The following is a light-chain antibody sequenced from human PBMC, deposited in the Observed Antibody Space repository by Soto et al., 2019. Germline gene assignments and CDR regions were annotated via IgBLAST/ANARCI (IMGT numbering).Light chain of an antibody. CDR3: QRVNSYQPVP. J-gene: IGKJ5*01. CDR2: AAS. Sequence: DIQLTQSPSFLSASVGDRVTITCRASQGISSYLAWYQQKPGKAPKLLIYAASTLQSGVPSRFSGSGSGTEFTLTISSLQPEDFATYYCQRVNSYQPVPFGHEISLAIK. CDR1: QGISSY. V-gene: IGKV1-9*01.